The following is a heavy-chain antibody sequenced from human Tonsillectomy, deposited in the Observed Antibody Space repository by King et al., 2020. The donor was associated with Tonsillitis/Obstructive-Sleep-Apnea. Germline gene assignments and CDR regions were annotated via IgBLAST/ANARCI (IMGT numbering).Heavy chain of an antibody. V-gene: IGHV2-5*02. CDR1: GFSLSTSGVG. J-gene: IGHJ5*02. Sequence: TLKESGPTLVKPTQTLTLTCTFSGFSLSTSGVGVGWIRQPPGKALEWLALIYWDDDKRYSSSLKSRLTITKDTSKNQVVLTMTNVDPVDTATYYCVHRYFYGSGSYELIDWFDPWGQGTLVTVSS. D-gene: IGHD3-10*01. CDR3: VHRYFYGSGSYELIDWFDP. CDR2: IYWDDDK.